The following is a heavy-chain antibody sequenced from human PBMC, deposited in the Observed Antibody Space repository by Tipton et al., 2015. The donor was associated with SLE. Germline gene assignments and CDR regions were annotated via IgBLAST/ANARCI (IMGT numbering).Heavy chain of an antibody. Sequence: RSLRLSCAASGFTFSSYGMHWVRQAPGKGLEWVAVISYDGSNNYADSVKGRFTISRDNSENTLYLQMNSLRAEDTAVYYCARELLPLYGMDVWGQGTTVTVSS. D-gene: IGHD3-22*01. CDR1: GFTFSSYG. J-gene: IGHJ6*02. V-gene: IGHV3-30*03. CDR3: ARELLPLYGMDV. CDR2: ISYDGSN.